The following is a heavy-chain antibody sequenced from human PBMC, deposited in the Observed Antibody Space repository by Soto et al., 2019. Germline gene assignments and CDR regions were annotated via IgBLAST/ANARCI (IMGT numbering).Heavy chain of an antibody. J-gene: IGHJ4*02. CDR2: ISYDGSNT. Sequence: PGGSLRLSCAASGFTFSSYAMHWFRQAPGKGLEWVAVISYDGSNTYYADSVKGRFTISRDNSKNSLYLQMNSLRTEDTAFYYCAKDIAGSGWYSLDYWGQGTLVTVSS. CDR3: AKDIAGSGWYSLDY. V-gene: IGHV3-30-3*01. CDR1: GFTFSSYA. D-gene: IGHD6-19*01.